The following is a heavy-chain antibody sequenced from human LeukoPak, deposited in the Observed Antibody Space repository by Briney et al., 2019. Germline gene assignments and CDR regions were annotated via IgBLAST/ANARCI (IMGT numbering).Heavy chain of an antibody. CDR3: ARGYCSGGSCYHYYYYYYYMDV. V-gene: IGHV1-69*13. CDR2: IIPLFGRT. D-gene: IGHD2-15*01. CDR1: GGTFNSNV. J-gene: IGHJ6*03. Sequence: ASVKVSCKASGGTFNSNVISWVRQPPGQGLEWMGGIIPLFGRTNYAQKFQGRVTITADESTSTAYLELSSLRSGDTAVYYCARGYCSGGSCYHYYYYYYYMDVWGKGTTVTISS.